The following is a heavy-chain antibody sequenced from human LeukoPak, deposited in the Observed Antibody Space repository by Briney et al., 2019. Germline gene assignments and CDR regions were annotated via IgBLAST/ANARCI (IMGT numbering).Heavy chain of an antibody. D-gene: IGHD2-15*01. CDR1: GFTVSSNY. Sequence: GGFLRLSCAASGFTVSSNYMSWVRQAPGKGLEWVSVIYSGGSTYYADSVKGRFTISRDNSKNTLYLQMNSLRAEDTAVYYCARDRRVYCSGGSCYSDGYAFDIWGQGTMVTVSS. V-gene: IGHV3-66*01. CDR3: ARDRRVYCSGGSCYSDGYAFDI. J-gene: IGHJ3*02. CDR2: IYSGGST.